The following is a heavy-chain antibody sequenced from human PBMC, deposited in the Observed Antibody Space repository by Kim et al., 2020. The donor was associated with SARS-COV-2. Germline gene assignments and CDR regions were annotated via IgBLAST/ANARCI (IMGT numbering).Heavy chain of an antibody. V-gene: IGHV3-15*01. J-gene: IGHJ4*01. CDR3: TTYYDSSHYYLDY. D-gene: IGHD3-22*01. CDR2: IKSKTDGGTA. CDR1: GFSFSNAW. Sequence: GGSLRLSCAASGFSFSNAWMSWVRQAPGKGLEWVGRIKSKTDGGTAVYAPPVKDRFTISRDDSNNVLYLQMTSLKTEDTAVYYCTTYYDSSHYYLDYWG.